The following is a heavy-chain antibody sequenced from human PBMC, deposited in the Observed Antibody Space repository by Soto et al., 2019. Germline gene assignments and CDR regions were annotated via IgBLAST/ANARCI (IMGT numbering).Heavy chain of an antibody. CDR3: AKDHVLRSSVHDAFDI. Sequence: EVQLLESGGGLVQPGGSLRLSCAASGFTFSSYAMSWVRQAPGKGLEWVSAISGSGGSTYYADSVKGRFTISRDNSKNTLHLQMNSLRAEDTAVYYRAKDHVLRSSVHDAFDIWGQGTMVTVSS. CDR1: GFTFSSYA. CDR2: ISGSGGST. V-gene: IGHV3-23*01. D-gene: IGHD1-1*01. J-gene: IGHJ3*02.